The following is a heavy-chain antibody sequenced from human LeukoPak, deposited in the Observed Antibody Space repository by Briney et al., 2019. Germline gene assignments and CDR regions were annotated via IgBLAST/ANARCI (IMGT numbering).Heavy chain of an antibody. J-gene: IGHJ5*02. Sequence: SQTLSLTCTDSGGSISSGDYYWSWIRQPPGKGLEWIGYIYYSGSTYYNPSLKSRVTISVDTSKNQFSLKLSSVTAADTAVYYCAMSRGCFDWNNWFDPWGQGTLVTVSS. CDR3: AMSRGCFDWNNWFDP. CDR1: GGSISSGDYY. D-gene: IGHD3-9*01. V-gene: IGHV4-30-4*01. CDR2: IYYSGST.